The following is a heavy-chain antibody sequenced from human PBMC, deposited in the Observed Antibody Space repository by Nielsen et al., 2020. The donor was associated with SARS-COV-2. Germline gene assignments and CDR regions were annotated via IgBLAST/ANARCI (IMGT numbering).Heavy chain of an antibody. CDR2: IKHDGSEK. V-gene: IGHV3-7*01. J-gene: IGHJ6*02. D-gene: IGHD6-13*01. CDR1: GFTFGDYA. CDR3: ARAEAELSSSWYLAFSGYYYYGMDV. Sequence: GGSLRLSCTASGFTFGDYAMSWVRQAPGKGLEWVANIKHDGSEKYYVDSVKGRFTISRDNAKNSLYLQMNSLRAEDTAVYYCARAEAELSSSWYLAFSGYYYYGMDVWGQGTTVTVSS.